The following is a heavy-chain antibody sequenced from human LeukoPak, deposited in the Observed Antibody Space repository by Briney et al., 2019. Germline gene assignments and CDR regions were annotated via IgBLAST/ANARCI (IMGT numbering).Heavy chain of an antibody. CDR3: ARGLGSMVRGVFPYYYYYGMDV. Sequence: GASVKVSCKASGGTFSSYAISRVRQAPGQGLEWMGGIIPIFGTANYAQKFQGRVTITADESTSTAYMELSSLRSEDTAVYYCARGLGSMVRGVFPYYYYYGMDVWGQGTTVTVSS. J-gene: IGHJ6*02. V-gene: IGHV1-69*13. D-gene: IGHD3-10*01. CDR1: GGTFSSYA. CDR2: IIPIFGTA.